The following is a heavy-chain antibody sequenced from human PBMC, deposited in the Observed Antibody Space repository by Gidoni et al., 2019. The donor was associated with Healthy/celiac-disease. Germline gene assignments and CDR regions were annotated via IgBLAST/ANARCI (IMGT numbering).Heavy chain of an antibody. CDR2: ISYDGSNK. V-gene: IGHV3-30-3*01. CDR3: AREAVGGIVVVIDSYPYFDY. J-gene: IGHJ4*02. Sequence: QVQLVESGGGVVQPGRSLRLSCAASGFTFSSYAMHWVRQAPGKGLEWVAVISYDGSNKYYADSVKGRFTISRDKSKNTLYLQMNSLRAEDTAVYYCAREAVGGIVVVIDSYPYFDYWGQGTLVTVSS. CDR1: GFTFSSYA. D-gene: IGHD3-22*01.